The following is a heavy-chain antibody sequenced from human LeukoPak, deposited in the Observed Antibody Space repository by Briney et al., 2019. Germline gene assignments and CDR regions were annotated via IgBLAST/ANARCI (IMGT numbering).Heavy chain of an antibody. CDR2: INPNSGGT. D-gene: IGHD3-3*01. CDR1: GYTFTGYY. J-gene: IGHJ4*02. V-gene: IGHV1-2*02. CDR3: ARAIRFLEWFPPGNFDY. Sequence: ASVKVSCKDSGYTFTGYYMHWVRQAPGQGLEWMGWINPNSGGTNYAQKFQGRVTMTRDTSISTAYMELRRLRSDDTAVYYCARAIRFLEWFPPGNFDYWGQGTLVTVSS.